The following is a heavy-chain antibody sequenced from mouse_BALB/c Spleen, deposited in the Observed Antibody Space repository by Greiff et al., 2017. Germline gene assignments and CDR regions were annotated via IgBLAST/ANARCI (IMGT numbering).Heavy chain of an antibody. CDR1: GFTFSSYA. CDR3: ARYYDYDWFAY. CDR2: ISSGGST. Sequence: EVMLVESGGGLVKPGGSLKLSCAASGFTFSSYAMSWVRQTPEKRLEWVASISSGGSTYYPDSVKGRFTISRDNARNILYLQMSSLRSEDTAMYYCARYYDYDWFAYWGQGTLVTVSA. D-gene: IGHD2-4*01. J-gene: IGHJ3*01. V-gene: IGHV5-6-5*01.